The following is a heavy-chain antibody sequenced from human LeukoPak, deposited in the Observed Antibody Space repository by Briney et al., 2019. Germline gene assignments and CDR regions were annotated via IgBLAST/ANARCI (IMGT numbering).Heavy chain of an antibody. Sequence: PGGSLKLSCAASGFTFSGSAMHWVRQASGKGLEWVGRIRSKANSYATVYAASVKGRFTISRDDSKNTAYLQINSLKIEDTAVYYCTRSGCTNGVCQDYYYYYYMDVWGKGTTVTVSS. D-gene: IGHD2-8*01. V-gene: IGHV3-73*01. CDR1: GFTFSGSA. CDR3: TRSGCTNGVCQDYYYYYYMDV. J-gene: IGHJ6*03. CDR2: IRSKANSYAT.